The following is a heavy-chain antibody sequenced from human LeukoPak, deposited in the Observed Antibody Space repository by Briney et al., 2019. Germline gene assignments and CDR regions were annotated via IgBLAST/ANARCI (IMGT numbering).Heavy chain of an antibody. CDR2: IYYSGST. J-gene: IGHJ4*02. CDR3: ARHMGGGLDY. Sequence: PSETLSLTCTVSNGSFSSSTYYWVWIPPPPEKGLEWIGTIYYSGSTYYNPSRKSRVSISVDTSKNQFSLKLSSMTAAETAGDYCARHMGGGLDYWGQGTLVTVSS. D-gene: IGHD3-10*01. V-gene: IGHV4-39*01. CDR1: NGSFSSSTYY.